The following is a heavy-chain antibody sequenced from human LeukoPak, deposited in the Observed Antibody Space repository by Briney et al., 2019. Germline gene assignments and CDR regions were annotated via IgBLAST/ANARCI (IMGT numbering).Heavy chain of an antibody. J-gene: IGHJ4*02. Sequence: SETLSLTCTVSGGSISSYYWSWIRQPAGKGLEWIGRIYTSGSTNYNPSLKSRVTISVDTSKNQFSLKLSSVTAADTAVYYCARDRPLGSSWYAVDYWGQGTLVTVSS. D-gene: IGHD6-13*01. CDR1: GGSISSYY. V-gene: IGHV4-4*07. CDR3: ARDRPLGSSWYAVDY. CDR2: IYTSGST.